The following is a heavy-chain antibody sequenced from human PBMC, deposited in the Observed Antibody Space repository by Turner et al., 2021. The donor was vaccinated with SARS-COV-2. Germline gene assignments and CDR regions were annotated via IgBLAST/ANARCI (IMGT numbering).Heavy chain of an antibody. CDR2: ISYSGGT. D-gene: IGHD4-17*01. V-gene: IGHV4-59*08. J-gene: IGHJ6*02. Sequence: QVQLQESGPGLVKPSETVSLTCTVSGGSMRSNYWTWVRQPPGKGLEWIGHISYSGGTNYTPSLKSRVTISIDTSKNQFSLSLSSVTAADTAVYYCARHSTVTENYSNGMDVWGQGTTVTVS. CDR1: GGSMRSNY. CDR3: ARHSTVTENYSNGMDV.